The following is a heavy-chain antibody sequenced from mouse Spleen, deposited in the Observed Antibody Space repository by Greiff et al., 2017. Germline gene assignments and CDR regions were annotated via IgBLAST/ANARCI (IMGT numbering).Heavy chain of an antibody. J-gene: IGHJ1*01. CDR2: IYPGDGDT. CDR1: GYAFSSSW. CDR3: AKGYCDGGYFDV. V-gene: IGHV1-82*01. Sequence: QVQLQQSGPELVKPGASVKISCKASGYAFSSSWMNWVKQRPGQGLEWIGRIYPGDGDTNYNGKFKGKATLTADKSSSTAYMQLSSLTSEDSAVYFCAKGYCDGGYFDVWGAGTTVTVSS. D-gene: IGHD2-14*01.